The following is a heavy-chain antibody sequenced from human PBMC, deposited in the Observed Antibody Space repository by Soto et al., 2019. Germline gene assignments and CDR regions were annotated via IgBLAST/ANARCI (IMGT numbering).Heavy chain of an antibody. V-gene: IGHV1-2*02. Sequence: ASVKVSCKTSRYIFTGYYMHWVRQAPGQGLEWMGWINPNSGDTNYAQRFKGRVSMTSDTSINTAYLELSRLRPGDTAVFFCARSHSAYHYHPMDAWGQVTTVTVSS. D-gene: IGHD2-2*01. CDR3: ARSHSAYHYHPMDA. J-gene: IGHJ6*02. CDR2: INPNSGDT. CDR1: RYIFTGYY.